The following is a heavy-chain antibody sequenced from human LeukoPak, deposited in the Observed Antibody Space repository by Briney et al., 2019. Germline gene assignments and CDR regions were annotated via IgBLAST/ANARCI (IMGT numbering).Heavy chain of an antibody. CDR1: GGSISGYY. J-gene: IGHJ3*02. Sequence: SETLSLTWTVAGGSISGYYWSWIRRSPGKRLVWIGYMYYSGSTNYNPSLKSRVTMSIDMSKNQFSLKLSSVTAADTALYYCARHFTYYYDSSGYPRDAFDIWGQGTMVTVSS. CDR2: MYYSGST. CDR3: ARHFTYYYDSSGYPRDAFDI. V-gene: IGHV4-59*08. D-gene: IGHD3-22*01.